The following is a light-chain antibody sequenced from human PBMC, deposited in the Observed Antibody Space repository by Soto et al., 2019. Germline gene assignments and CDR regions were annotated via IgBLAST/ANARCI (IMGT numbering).Light chain of an antibody. CDR1: QSVSSSY. CDR2: GAS. CDR3: QQYGSSLWT. Sequence: EIVLTQSPGTLSLSPGERDTLSCRASQSVSSSYLAWYQQKPGQAPRLLIYGASSRATGIPDRFSGSGSGTDFTLTISRLEPEDVAVYYCQQYGSSLWTFGQGTKVEIK. V-gene: IGKV3-20*01. J-gene: IGKJ1*01.